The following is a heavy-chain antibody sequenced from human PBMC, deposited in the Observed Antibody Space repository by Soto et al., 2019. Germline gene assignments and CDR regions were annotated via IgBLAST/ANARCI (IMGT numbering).Heavy chain of an antibody. D-gene: IGHD2-21*01. CDR1: GGSISSSSYY. J-gene: IGHJ6*02. V-gene: IGHV4-39*07. CDR2: IYYSGST. Sequence: PSETLSLTCTVSGGSISSSSYYWDWIRQPPGKGLQWIGNIYYSGSTYYNPSLKSRVTISVDTSKNQFSLKLSSVTAADTAVYYCARVKNYGGLLWGDDYYGMDVWGQGTTVTVSS. CDR3: ARVKNYGGLLWGDDYYGMDV.